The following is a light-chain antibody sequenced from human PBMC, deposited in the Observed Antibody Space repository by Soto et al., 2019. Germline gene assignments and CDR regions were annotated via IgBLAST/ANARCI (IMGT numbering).Light chain of an antibody. Sequence: ERVMTQSPATLAVSPGDRATFSCRASLTVNGDLAWYQQRPGQAPRLLIFGATSRATDVPVRFSGSGSGTEFTLTISGLQSADCATYYCQQYYNWPPTFGGGTKVELK. CDR2: GAT. CDR3: QQYYNWPPT. CDR1: LTVNGD. V-gene: IGKV3-15*01. J-gene: IGKJ4*01.